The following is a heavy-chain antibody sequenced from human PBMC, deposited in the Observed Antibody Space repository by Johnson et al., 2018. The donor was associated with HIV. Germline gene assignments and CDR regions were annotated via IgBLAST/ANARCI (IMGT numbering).Heavy chain of an antibody. CDR3: AREWVNGAFDI. J-gene: IGHJ3*02. V-gene: IGHV3-7*05. D-gene: IGHD1-1*01. Sequence: VQLVESGGGLVQPGGSLRLSCAASGFTFSSYAMHWVRQAPGKGLEWVANIKQDGSEKYYVDSVKGRFTISRDNAKNSLYLQMNSLRAEDTAVYYCAREWVNGAFDIWGQGTMVTVSS. CDR2: IKQDGSEK. CDR1: GFTFSSYA.